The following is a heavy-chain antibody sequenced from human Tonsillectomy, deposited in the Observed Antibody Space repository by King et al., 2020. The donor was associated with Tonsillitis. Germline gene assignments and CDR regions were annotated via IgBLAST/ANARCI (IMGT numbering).Heavy chain of an antibody. CDR2: IFYGGST. D-gene: IGHD3-9*01. Sequence: QLQLQESGPGLVKPSETLSLTCTVSRDSISGNTYYCGCIRQPPAKGLGGIGNIFYGGSTFYNPSLKIRVSISVATSTNQFSLKLSSLTAADTAVYYCARHSNDILTGFYPAFDIWGQGTMVTVSS. J-gene: IGHJ3*02. CDR1: RDSISGNTYY. V-gene: IGHV4-39*01. CDR3: ARHSNDILTGFYPAFDI.